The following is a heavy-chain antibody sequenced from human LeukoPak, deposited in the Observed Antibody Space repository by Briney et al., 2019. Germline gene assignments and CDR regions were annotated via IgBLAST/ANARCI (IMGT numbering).Heavy chain of an antibody. CDR3: ARDAVDTANAV. V-gene: IGHV3-74*01. CDR2: ISTDGSST. CDR1: GFTFSSYW. J-gene: IGHJ6*02. D-gene: IGHD5-18*01. Sequence: GGSLRLSCAASGFTFSSYWMHWVRQAPGKGLVWVSLISTDGSSTRYADSVKGRFTISRDNAKNTLYVQMNSLRAEDTAVYYCARDAVDTANAVWGQGTTVTVSS.